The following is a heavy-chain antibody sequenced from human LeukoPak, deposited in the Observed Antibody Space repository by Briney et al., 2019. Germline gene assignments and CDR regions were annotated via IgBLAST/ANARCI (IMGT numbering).Heavy chain of an antibody. J-gene: IGHJ6*03. V-gene: IGHV4-59*01. CDR1: GGSISSYY. Sequence: SETLSLTCTVSGGSISSYYWSWIRQPPGKGLEWIGYIYYSGSTNYNPSLKSRVTISVDTSKNQFSLKLSSVTAADTAVYYCARGGVVVAATNPNYYYYMDVWGKGTTVTVSS. CDR2: IYYSGST. D-gene: IGHD2-15*01. CDR3: ARGGVVVAATNPNYYYYMDV.